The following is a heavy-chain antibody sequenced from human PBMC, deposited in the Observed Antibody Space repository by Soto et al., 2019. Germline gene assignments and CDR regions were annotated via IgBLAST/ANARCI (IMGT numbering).Heavy chain of an antibody. V-gene: IGHV3-30*18. CDR3: AKEYYYGSGNSNKYYYYYYGMDV. Sequence: QVQLVESGGGVVQPGRSLRLSCAASGFTFSSYGMHWVRQAPGKGLEWVAVISYDGSNKYYADSVKGRFNISRDNSKNTLYLQMNSLRAEDTAVYYCAKEYYYGSGNSNKYYYYYYGMDVWGQGTTVTVSS. CDR1: GFTFSSYG. D-gene: IGHD3-10*01. CDR2: ISYDGSNK. J-gene: IGHJ6*02.